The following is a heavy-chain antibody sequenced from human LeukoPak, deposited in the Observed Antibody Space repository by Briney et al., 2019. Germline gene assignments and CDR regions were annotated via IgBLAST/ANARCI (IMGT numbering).Heavy chain of an antibody. CDR2: IYTSGST. Sequence: SETLSLTCTVSGGSISSGSYYWSWIRQPAGKGLEWIGRIYTSGSTNYNPSLKSRVTMSVDTSKRQFSLKLSSVTAADTAVYYCARVRGSSGSYEYYHYMDVWGKGTTVTISS. J-gene: IGHJ6*03. D-gene: IGHD1-26*01. CDR3: ARVRGSSGSYEYYHYMDV. V-gene: IGHV4-61*02. CDR1: GGSISSGSYY.